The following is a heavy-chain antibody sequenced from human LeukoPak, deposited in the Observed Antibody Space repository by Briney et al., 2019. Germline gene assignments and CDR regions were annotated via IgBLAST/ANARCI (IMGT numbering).Heavy chain of an antibody. CDR3: ARDRPRSDSYYVFYY. J-gene: IGHJ4*02. V-gene: IGHV3-48*03. CDR1: GYSFSNHE. CDR2: INSGGTTK. D-gene: IGHD3-10*01. Sequence: GGSLRLSCEASGYSFSNHEMNWVRQAPGKGLEWLSYINSGGTTKYYADSVKGRFTISRDNAKNSLYLQMNSLRADDTAVYYCARDRPRSDSYYVFYYWGQGNLVIVSS.